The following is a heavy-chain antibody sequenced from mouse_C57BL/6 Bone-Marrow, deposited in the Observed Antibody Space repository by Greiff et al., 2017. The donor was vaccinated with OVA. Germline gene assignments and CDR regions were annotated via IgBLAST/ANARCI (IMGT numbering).Heavy chain of an antibody. D-gene: IGHD3-2*02. V-gene: IGHV5-6*02. CDR2: ISSGGSYT. CDR3: ARPRQLRLPAWFAY. J-gene: IGHJ3*01. CDR1: GFTFSSYG. Sequence: DVKLQESGGDLVKPGGSLKLSCAASGFTFSSYGMSWVRQTPDKRLEWVATISSGGSYTYYPDSVKGRFTISRDNAKNTLYLQMSSLKSEDTAMYYCARPRQLRLPAWFAYWGQGTLVTVSA.